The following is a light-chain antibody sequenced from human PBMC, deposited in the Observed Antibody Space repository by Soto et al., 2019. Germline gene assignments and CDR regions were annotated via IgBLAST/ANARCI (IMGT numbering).Light chain of an antibody. CDR3: QQRNTWPET. CDR2: ESS. Sequence: EIVLTQSPATLSLSPGERATLSCWASQSVFSHLAWYQQKPGQAPRLLIYESSNRATGIPVRFSGSGSGTDFTLTITSLEPEDFAVYYCQQRNTWPETFGQGTKLEI. CDR1: QSVFSH. V-gene: IGKV3-11*01. J-gene: IGKJ2*01.